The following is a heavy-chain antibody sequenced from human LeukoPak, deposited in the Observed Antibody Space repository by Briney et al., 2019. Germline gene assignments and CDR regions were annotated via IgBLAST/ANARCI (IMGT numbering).Heavy chain of an antibody. Sequence: PSETLSLTCTVSGGSISSYYWSWIRQPPGKGLEWIGYIYYSGSTNYNPSLKSRVTISVDTSKNQFSLKLSSVTAADTAVYYCARARGYCSGGSCYSAVGCFDYWGQGTLVTVSS. V-gene: IGHV4-59*01. J-gene: IGHJ4*02. CDR1: GGSISSYY. CDR3: ARARGYCSGGSCYSAVGCFDY. D-gene: IGHD2-15*01. CDR2: IYYSGST.